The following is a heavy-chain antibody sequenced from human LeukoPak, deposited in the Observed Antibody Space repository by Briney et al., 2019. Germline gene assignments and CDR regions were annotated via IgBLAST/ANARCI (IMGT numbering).Heavy chain of an antibody. CDR1: GYTFTSYY. D-gene: IGHD6-13*01. J-gene: IGHJ5*02. CDR3: ARAYSSSWQKYNWFDP. Sequence: ASVKVSCKASGYTFTSYYMHWVRQAPGQGLEWMGIINPSGGSTSYAQKFQGRVTMTRDMSTSTVYMELSSLRSEDTAVYYCARAYSSSWQKYNWFDPWGQGTLVTVSS. V-gene: IGHV1-46*01. CDR2: INPSGGST.